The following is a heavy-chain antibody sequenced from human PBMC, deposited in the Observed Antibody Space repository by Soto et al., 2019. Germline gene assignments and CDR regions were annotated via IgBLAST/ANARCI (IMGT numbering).Heavy chain of an antibody. CDR1: GFRFSNNW. V-gene: IGHV3-74*01. CDR3: ARFDIAAPPPI. Sequence: EVQLVEPGGGLVQPGGSLRLSCVASGFRFSNNWMHWVRHAPGKGPVWVSRISADGSDTHYADSVQGRFTISRDNAKNTLYLQMNTLSVEDAAVYYCARFDIAAPPPIWGQGTMVTVSS. CDR2: ISADGSDT. D-gene: IGHD6-13*01. J-gene: IGHJ3*02.